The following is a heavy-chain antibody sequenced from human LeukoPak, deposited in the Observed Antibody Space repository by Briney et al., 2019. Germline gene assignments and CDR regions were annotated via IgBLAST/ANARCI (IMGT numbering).Heavy chain of an antibody. D-gene: IGHD5-12*01. CDR1: GGSISSDY. CDR3: ARVATRIFDY. Sequence: PSETLSLTCTVSGGSISSDYWSWIRQPPGKGLEWIGYIYYSGSTNYNPSLKSRVTISVDTSKNQFSLKLSSVTAADTAVYYCARVATRIFDYWGQGTLVTVSS. V-gene: IGHV4-59*01. J-gene: IGHJ4*02. CDR2: IYYSGST.